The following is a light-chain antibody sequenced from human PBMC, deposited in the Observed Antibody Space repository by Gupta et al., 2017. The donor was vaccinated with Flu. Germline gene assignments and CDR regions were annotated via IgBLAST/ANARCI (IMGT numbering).Light chain of an antibody. Sequence: CRASQYISSWLAWYQHKPGKAPKLLIYEASRLSSGVPSRFSGSGSGTEFTLTISSLRPDDFATYYCQQYYSYVLTFGGGTKVQIK. CDR1: QYISSW. V-gene: IGKV1-5*03. J-gene: IGKJ4*01. CDR2: EAS. CDR3: QQYYSYVLT.